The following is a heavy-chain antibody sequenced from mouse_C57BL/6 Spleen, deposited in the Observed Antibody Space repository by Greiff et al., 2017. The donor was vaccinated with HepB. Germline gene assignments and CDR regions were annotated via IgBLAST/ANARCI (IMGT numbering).Heavy chain of an antibody. V-gene: IGHV1-19*01. CDR2: INPYNGGT. Sequence: VQLQQSGPVLVKPGASVKMSCKASGYTFTDYYMHWVKQSPGKSLEWIGVINPYNGGTSYNQKFKGKATLTVDKSSSTAYMELNSLTSEDSAVYYCARGGGSSTGCIDVWGTGTTVTVSS. CDR3: ARGGGSSTGCIDV. D-gene: IGHD1-1*01. J-gene: IGHJ1*03. CDR1: GYTFTDYY.